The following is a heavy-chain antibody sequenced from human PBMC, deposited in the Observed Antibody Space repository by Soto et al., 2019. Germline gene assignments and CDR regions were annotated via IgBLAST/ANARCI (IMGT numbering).Heavy chain of an antibody. CDR1: GLSFSTYA. CDR2: ITTESGTT. D-gene: IGHD2-15*01. V-gene: IGHV3-23*01. J-gene: IGHJ4*02. CDR3: AKGRSGSCYSASDC. Sequence: EVQVLESGGGLVQPGGSLRLSCAASGLSFSTYAMNWVRQAPGKGLEWVSCITTESGTTYYGDSVKGRFIISRDNSKNTLYLQMDSLRAEDTALYYCAKGRSGSCYSASDCWGQGTLVTVSS.